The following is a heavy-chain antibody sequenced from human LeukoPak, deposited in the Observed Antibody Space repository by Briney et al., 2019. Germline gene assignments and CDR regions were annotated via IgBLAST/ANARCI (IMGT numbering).Heavy chain of an antibody. J-gene: IGHJ4*02. V-gene: IGHV3-21*01. CDR1: GFTFSSYS. CDR2: ISSSSSYI. Sequence: PGGSLRLSCAASGFTFSSYSMNWVRQAPGKGLEWVSSISSSSSYIYYADSVKGRFTISRDNAKNSLYLQMNSLRAEDTAVYYCARDRDYGDYDPYYFDYWGQGTLVTVSS. CDR3: ARDRDYGDYDPYYFDY. D-gene: IGHD4-17*01.